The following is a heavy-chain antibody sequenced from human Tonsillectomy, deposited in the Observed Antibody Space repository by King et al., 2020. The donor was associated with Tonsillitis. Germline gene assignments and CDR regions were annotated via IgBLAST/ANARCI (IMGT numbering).Heavy chain of an antibody. CDR1: GFTLDDYA. D-gene: IGHD1-26*01. J-gene: IGHJ4*02. Sequence: VQLVESGGGLVQPGRSLRLSCAASGFTLDDYAMHWVRQAPGKGLEWVSVISWNSGSIGYADSVKGRFTISRDNAKNSLYLRMNSLRAEDTALYYCAKGGNYPSHFDCWGQGTLVTVSS. V-gene: IGHV3-9*01. CDR3: AKGGNYPSHFDC. CDR2: ISWNSGSI.